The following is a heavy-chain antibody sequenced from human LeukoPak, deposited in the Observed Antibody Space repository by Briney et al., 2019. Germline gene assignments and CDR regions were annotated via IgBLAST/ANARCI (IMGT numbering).Heavy chain of an antibody. CDR1: GGSNY. J-gene: IGHJ5*02. CDR3: ARHSNWNGGVDWFDP. D-gene: IGHD1-20*01. V-gene: IGHV4-59*08. Sequence: SETLSLTCTVSGGSNYWSWIRQPPGKGLEWIGYIHYSGSPNYNPSLKSRLTISIDTSKNQFSLKLNSVTAADTAVYYCARHSNWNGGVDWFDPWGQGTQATVSS. CDR2: IHYSGSP.